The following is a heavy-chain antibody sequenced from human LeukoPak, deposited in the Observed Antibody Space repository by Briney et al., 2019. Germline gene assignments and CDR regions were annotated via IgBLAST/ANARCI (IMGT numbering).Heavy chain of an antibody. CDR3: ASFRNTDI. CDR1: GLTFSTDW. D-gene: IGHD2/OR15-2a*01. J-gene: IGHJ3*02. Sequence: PGGSLRLSCSASGLTFSTDWMHWVRQAPGKGLVWVSRIDSDGNTVYADSVRGRFTVSRDNAKNTMYLQMNSLRVEDTALYYCASFRNTDIWGQGTTVTVSP. V-gene: IGHV3-74*01. CDR2: IDSDGNT.